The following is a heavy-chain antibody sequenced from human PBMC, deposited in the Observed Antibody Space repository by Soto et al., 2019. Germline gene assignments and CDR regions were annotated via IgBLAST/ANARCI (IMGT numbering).Heavy chain of an antibody. D-gene: IGHD6-13*01. CDR2: ISWNSGSI. CDR3: AKDKGGAAAGKMAAFDI. J-gene: IGHJ3*02. CDR1: GFTFDDYA. V-gene: IGHV3-9*01. Sequence: PGGSLRLSCAASGFTFDDYAMHWVRQAPGKGLEWVSGISWNSGSIGYADSVKGRFTISRDNAKNSLYLQMNSLRAEDTALYYCAKDKGGAAAGKMAAFDIWGQGTMVTVSS.